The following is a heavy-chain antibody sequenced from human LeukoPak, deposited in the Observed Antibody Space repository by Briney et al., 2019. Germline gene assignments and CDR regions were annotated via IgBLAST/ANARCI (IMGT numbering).Heavy chain of an antibody. V-gene: IGHV4-59*12. CDR3: ARVQGYCSSTSCDNWFDP. J-gene: IGHJ5*02. CDR2: IYYSGST. CDR1: GGSISSYY. D-gene: IGHD2-2*01. Sequence: SETLSLTCTVSGGSISSYYWSWIRQPPGKGLEWIGYIYYSGSTNYNPSLKSRVTISVDTSKNQFSLKLSSVTAADTAVYYCARVQGYCSSTSCDNWFDPWGQGTLVTVSS.